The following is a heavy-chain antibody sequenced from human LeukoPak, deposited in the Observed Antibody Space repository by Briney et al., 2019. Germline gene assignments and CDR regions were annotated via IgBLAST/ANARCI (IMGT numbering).Heavy chain of an antibody. J-gene: IGHJ5*02. D-gene: IGHD6-13*01. V-gene: IGHV3-13*01. CDR1: GFTFSSYD. CDR2: IGTAGDT. Sequence: GGSLRLSCAASGFTFSSYDMHWVRHATGKGLEWVSAIGTAGDTYYPGSVKGRFTISRENAKNSLYLQMNSLRAGDTAVYYCARGRGAAGTYWFDPWGQGTLVTVSS. CDR3: ARGRGAAGTYWFDP.